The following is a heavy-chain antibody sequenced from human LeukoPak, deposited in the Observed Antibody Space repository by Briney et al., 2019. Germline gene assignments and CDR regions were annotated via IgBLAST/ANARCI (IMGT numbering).Heavy chain of an antibody. D-gene: IGHD2-15*01. CDR2: IYESGTT. CDR1: GFTFSSYG. Sequence: GSLRLSCAASGFTFSSYGMIWVRQPPGEGLEWIGEIYESGTTKYNPSLKSRVAISMVPSKQQFSLRLSSVTAADTAVYYCARGAWATRLASWGLGTPVIVSS. CDR3: ARGAWATRLAS. J-gene: IGHJ4*02. V-gene: IGHV4-34*01.